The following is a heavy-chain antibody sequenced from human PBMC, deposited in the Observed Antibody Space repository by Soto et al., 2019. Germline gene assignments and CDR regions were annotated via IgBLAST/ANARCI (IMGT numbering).Heavy chain of an antibody. CDR2: ISSGSSTI. Sequence: HPGGSLRLSCAASGFTFSTYSMNWVRQAPGKGLEWVSYISSGSSTIYYADSVKGRFTISRDNSKNTIYLQMNSLRPEDTAVYYCVKPSRMMYTSAWFLGYWGQGSLVTVSS. CDR1: GFTFSTYS. D-gene: IGHD6-19*01. J-gene: IGHJ4*02. CDR3: VKPSRMMYTSAWFLGY. V-gene: IGHV3-48*01.